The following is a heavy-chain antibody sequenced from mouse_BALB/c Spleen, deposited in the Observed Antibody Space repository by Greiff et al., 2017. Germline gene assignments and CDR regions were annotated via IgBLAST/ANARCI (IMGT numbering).Heavy chain of an antibody. D-gene: IGHD2-4*01. Sequence: QVQLKESGAELVKPGASVKLSCKASGYTFTSYYMYWVKQRPGQGLEWIGEINPSNGGTNFNEKFKSKATLTVDKSSSTAYMQLSSLTSEDSAVYYCTRWGVYDYDGWFAYWGQGTLVTVSA. CDR2: INPSNGGT. V-gene: IGHV1S81*02. CDR1: GYTFTSYY. J-gene: IGHJ3*01. CDR3: TRWGVYDYDGWFAY.